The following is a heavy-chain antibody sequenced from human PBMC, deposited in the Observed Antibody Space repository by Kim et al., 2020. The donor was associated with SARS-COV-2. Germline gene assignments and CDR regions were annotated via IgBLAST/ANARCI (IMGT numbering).Heavy chain of an antibody. CDR2: VSHGGST. Sequence: SETLSLTCAVSGGSFSAFYWSWIRQPPGKGLEWIGEVSHGGSTNYSPSLKSRATISVDTSKNHFTLKLTSVTAADTAVYYCARGGYSNTRYELPEYFQ. CDR3: ARGGYSNTRYELPEYFQ. J-gene: IGHJ1*01. V-gene: IGHV4-34*01. D-gene: IGHD4-4*01. CDR1: GGSFSAFY.